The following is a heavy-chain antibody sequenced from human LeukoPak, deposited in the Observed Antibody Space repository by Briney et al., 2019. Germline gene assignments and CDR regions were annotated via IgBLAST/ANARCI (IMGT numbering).Heavy chain of an antibody. J-gene: IGHJ4*02. CDR1: GGSISSSSYY. CDR3: ASQHPGAY. Sequence: SETLSLTCTVSGGSISSSSYYWSWIRQPPGKGLEWIGTIYYSGSTYYNASLKSRVTISGDTSKKQFSLKLSSVTAADTAVYYCASQHPGAYWGQGTLVTVSS. V-gene: IGHV4-39*01. D-gene: IGHD3-10*01. CDR2: IYYSGST.